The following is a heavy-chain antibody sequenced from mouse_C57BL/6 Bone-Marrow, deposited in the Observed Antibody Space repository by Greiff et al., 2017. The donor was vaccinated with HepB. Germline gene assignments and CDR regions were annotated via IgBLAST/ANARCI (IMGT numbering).Heavy chain of an antibody. D-gene: IGHD2-5*01. V-gene: IGHV1-4*01. CDR1: GYTFTSYT. Sequence: QVQLQQSGAELARPGASVKMSCKASGYTFTSYTMHWVKQRPGQGLEWIGYINPSSGYTKYNQKFKDKATLTADKSSSTAYMQLSSLTSEDSAVYYCSRLRDSNYVVFAYWGQGTLVTVSA. CDR3: SRLRDSNYVVFAY. CDR2: INPSSGYT. J-gene: IGHJ3*01.